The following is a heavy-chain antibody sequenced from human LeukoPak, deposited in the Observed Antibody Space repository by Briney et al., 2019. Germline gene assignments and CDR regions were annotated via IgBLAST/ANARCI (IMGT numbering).Heavy chain of an antibody. D-gene: IGHD6-19*01. CDR2: ISYDGSNK. CDR3: STGIAVAGYFDY. V-gene: IGHV3-30*03. CDR1: GFTFSSYG. J-gene: IGHJ4*02. Sequence: GGSLRLSCAASGFTFSSYGMHWVRQAPGKGLEWVAVISYDGSNKYYADSVKGRFTISRDNSKDTLYLQMNSLRAEDTAVYYCSTGIAVAGYFDYWGQGILVTVSS.